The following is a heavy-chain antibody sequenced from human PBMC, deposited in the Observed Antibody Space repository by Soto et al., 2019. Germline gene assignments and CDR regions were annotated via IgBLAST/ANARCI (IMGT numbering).Heavy chain of an antibody. Sequence: QVHLVQAGAEVKRPGASVTVSCRASGYTFTNYDINWVRQATGQELEWMGWMNTNSGDTGYAQNFQGRVTMTRNTSTSTAYMELSRLRSDDTAVYYCARAPLVGFSEWLPVYYNWFDPWGQGTLVTVSS. V-gene: IGHV1-8*01. J-gene: IGHJ5*02. CDR1: GYTFTNYD. CDR2: MNTNSGDT. CDR3: ARAPLVGFSEWLPVYYNWFDP. D-gene: IGHD3-3*01.